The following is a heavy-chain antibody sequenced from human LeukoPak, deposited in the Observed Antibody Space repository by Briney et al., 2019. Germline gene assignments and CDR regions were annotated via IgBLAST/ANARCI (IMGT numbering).Heavy chain of an antibody. V-gene: IGHV3-23*01. J-gene: IGHJ4*02. D-gene: IGHD3-22*01. CDR2: ISGRGGST. Sequence: SWVRQAPGKGLEWVSGISGRGGSTYYTDSVKGRFTISRDNSKNTLFLQMNSLRAEDTAVYYCARDLRVVITGSFDSWGQGTLVTVSS. CDR3: ARDLRVVITGSFDS.